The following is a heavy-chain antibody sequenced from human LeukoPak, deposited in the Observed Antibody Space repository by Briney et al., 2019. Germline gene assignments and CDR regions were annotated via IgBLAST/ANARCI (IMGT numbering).Heavy chain of an antibody. J-gene: IGHJ4*02. D-gene: IGHD3-22*01. CDR3: ARARATDYYDSSGYYDY. Sequence: GGSLRLSCAASGFTFSSYDMHWDRQATGKGLEWVSAIGTAGDTYYPGSVKGRFTISRENAKNSLYLQMNSLRAGDTAVYYCARARATDYYDSSGYYDYWGQGTLVTVSS. CDR1: GFTFSSYD. V-gene: IGHV3-13*04. CDR2: IGTAGDT.